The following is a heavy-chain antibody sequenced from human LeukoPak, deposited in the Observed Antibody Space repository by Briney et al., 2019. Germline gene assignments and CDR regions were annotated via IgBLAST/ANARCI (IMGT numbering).Heavy chain of an antibody. CDR3: ARGYYDGSDYEYFQH. CDR1: GYTFTDYH. CDR2: INPNSGGT. D-gene: IGHD3-22*01. V-gene: IGHV1-2*02. Sequence: ASVKVSCKASGYTFTDYHIHWVRQAPGQGHEWMGWINPNSGGTNSAQKFQGRVTMTRDTSISAAYMELSRLRSDDTAVYYCARGYYDGSDYEYFQHWGQGTLVTVSS. J-gene: IGHJ1*01.